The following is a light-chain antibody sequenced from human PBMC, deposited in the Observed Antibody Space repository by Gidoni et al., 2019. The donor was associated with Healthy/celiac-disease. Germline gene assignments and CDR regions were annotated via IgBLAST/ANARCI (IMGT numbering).Light chain of an antibody. CDR1: QSVSSSY. CDR2: GAS. J-gene: IGKJ1*01. V-gene: IGKV3-20*01. Sequence: EIVLTQSPGTLSSSPGERATLACRASQSVSSSYLDWYQQKPGQAPRLLIYGASSRATGIPDRFSGSGSGTDFTLNISRLEPEDFAVYYCKQYGSSPWTFGQGTKVEIK. CDR3: KQYGSSPWT.